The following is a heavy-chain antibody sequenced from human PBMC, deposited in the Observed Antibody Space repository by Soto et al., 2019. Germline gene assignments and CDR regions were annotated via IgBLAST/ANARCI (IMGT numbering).Heavy chain of an antibody. Sequence: ASVKVSCKASGYTFTGYYMHWVRQAPGQGLEWMGWINPNSGGTNYAQKFQGWVTMTRDTSISTAYMELSRLRSDDTAVYYCARVDRDNWNHVGDYWGQGTLVTVSS. CDR1: GYTFTGYY. D-gene: IGHD1-20*01. CDR2: INPNSGGT. J-gene: IGHJ4*02. V-gene: IGHV1-2*04. CDR3: ARVDRDNWNHVGDY.